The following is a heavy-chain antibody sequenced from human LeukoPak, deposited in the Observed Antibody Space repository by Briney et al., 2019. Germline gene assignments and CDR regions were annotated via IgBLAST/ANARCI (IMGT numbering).Heavy chain of an antibody. V-gene: IGHV1-46*01. Sequence: GASVKVSCKASGYTFTSYAMNWVRQAPGQGLEWIGIINPSGGSTSYAQKFQGRVTMTRDTSTSTVYMELSSLRSEDTAVYYCARDRGSWIQLWPFDYWGQGTLVTVSS. D-gene: IGHD5-18*01. CDR3: ARDRGSWIQLWPFDY. CDR2: INPSGGST. J-gene: IGHJ4*02. CDR1: GYTFTSYA.